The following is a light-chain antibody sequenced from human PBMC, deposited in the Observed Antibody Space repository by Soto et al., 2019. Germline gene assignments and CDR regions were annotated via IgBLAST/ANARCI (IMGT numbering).Light chain of an antibody. CDR3: QQYNCYSLT. Sequence: DIQMTQSPSALSASVGDRVTITCRASQTISSWLAWYQQKPGEAPRLLIYQASSLETEVPSRFSGSGSGTEFTLTISSLQPADFGSYDCQQYNCYSLTFGKGTKVAIK. CDR2: QAS. J-gene: IGKJ1*01. CDR1: QTISSW. V-gene: IGKV1-5*03.